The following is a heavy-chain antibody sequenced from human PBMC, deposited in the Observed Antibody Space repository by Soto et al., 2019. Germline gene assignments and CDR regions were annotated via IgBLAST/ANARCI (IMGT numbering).Heavy chain of an antibody. CDR1: GGSISSGGYY. CDR2: IYYSGST. D-gene: IGHD6-13*01. V-gene: IGHV4-31*03. Sequence: QVQLQESGPGLVKPSQTLSLTCTVSGGSISSGGYYWSWTRQHPGKGLEWIGYIYYSGSTYYNPSLKSRVTISVDTSKNQFSLKLSSVTAADTAVYYCASRVSTAAGYYRAHWYFDLWGRGTLVTVSS. J-gene: IGHJ2*01. CDR3: ASRVSTAAGYYRAHWYFDL.